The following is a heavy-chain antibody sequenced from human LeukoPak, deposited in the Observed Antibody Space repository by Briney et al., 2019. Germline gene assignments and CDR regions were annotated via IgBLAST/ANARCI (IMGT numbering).Heavy chain of an antibody. D-gene: IGHD5-24*01. V-gene: IGHV1-69*13. CDR3: ATRGRDGYNWSDYYYYYGMDV. CDR2: IIPIFGTA. CDR1: GGTFSSYA. Sequence: SVKVSCKASGGTFSSYAISWVRQAPGQGLEWMGGIIPIFGTANYAQKFQGRVTITADESTSTAYMELSSLRSEDTAVYYCATRGRDGYNWSDYYYYYGMDVWGQGTTVTVSS. J-gene: IGHJ6*02.